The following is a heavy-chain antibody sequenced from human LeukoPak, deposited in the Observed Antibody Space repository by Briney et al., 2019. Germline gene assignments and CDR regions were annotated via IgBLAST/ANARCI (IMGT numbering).Heavy chain of an antibody. D-gene: IGHD3-22*01. CDR1: GYTFTSYD. CDR2: MNPDTGNT. V-gene: IGHV1-8*01. J-gene: IGHJ4*02. Sequence: GASVKVSCKASGYTFTSYDINWVRQATGQGLEWMGWMNPDTGNTGYAQRFQGRVTMTRNTSISTAYMELSSLKSEDTAVYYCARDFNYYDSSGYPHFDYWGQGTLVTVSS. CDR3: ARDFNYYDSSGYPHFDY.